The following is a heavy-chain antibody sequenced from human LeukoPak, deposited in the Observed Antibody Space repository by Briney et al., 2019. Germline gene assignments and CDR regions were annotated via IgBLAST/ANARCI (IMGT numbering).Heavy chain of an antibody. D-gene: IGHD2-21*02. Sequence: PSETLSLTCAVYGGSFSGYYWSWIRQPPGKGLEWIGEINHSGSTNYNPSLKSRVTISVDTSKNQFSLKLSSVTAADTAVYYCARDADCGGDCYSFDYWGQGTLVTVSS. CDR3: ARDADCGGDCYSFDY. J-gene: IGHJ4*02. CDR1: GGSFSGYY. V-gene: IGHV4-34*01. CDR2: INHSGST.